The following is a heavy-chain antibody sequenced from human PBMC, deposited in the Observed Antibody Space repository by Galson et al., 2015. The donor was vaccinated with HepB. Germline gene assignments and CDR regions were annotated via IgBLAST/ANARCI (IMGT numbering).Heavy chain of an antibody. CDR3: ATAGDCSGGSCHEGS. Sequence: SVKVSCKASGGTFKSYNFGWVRQAPGQGLEWMGGITPIFGIGTYARRFQGRLIITADKSTTTVNMELSSLTSEDTAMYYCATAGDCSGGSCHEGSWGRGTLVTVSS. J-gene: IGHJ5*02. V-gene: IGHV1-69*10. CDR2: ITPIFGIG. CDR1: GGTFKSYN. D-gene: IGHD2-15*01.